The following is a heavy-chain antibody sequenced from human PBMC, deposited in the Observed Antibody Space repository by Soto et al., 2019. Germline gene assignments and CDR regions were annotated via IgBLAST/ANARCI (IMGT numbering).Heavy chain of an antibody. J-gene: IGHJ4*02. CDR3: AREMHLGSGWGDIDI. Sequence: DVQLVESGGALVQPGGPLGLSCAASGFTVSAKWMSWARQAPGQGLEWLANINEDGSKKFYLDSVKGRFTISKDNAKNSLSLQLGSLRADDTAVYYCAREMHLGSGWGDIDIWGRGTMVTVSS. CDR1: GFTVSAKW. V-gene: IGHV3-7*03. D-gene: IGHD6-19*01. CDR2: INEDGSKK.